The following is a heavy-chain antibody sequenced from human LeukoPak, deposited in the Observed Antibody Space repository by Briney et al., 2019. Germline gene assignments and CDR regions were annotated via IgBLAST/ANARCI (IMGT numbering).Heavy chain of an antibody. CDR3: ANGNRCTSPNCLGYYYFYMDV. CDR1: GFILRIYA. CDR2: FSGSGGNP. J-gene: IGHJ6*03. Sequence: PGGSLRLSCAVSGFILRIYAMNWVREAPGRGLECVSGFSGSGGNPSYADSVKGGSTYSRDNSKNTLYLQMNSLRAEDTAVYYCANGNRCTSPNCLGYYYFYMDVWGKGTTVTVSS. D-gene: IGHD2-8*01. V-gene: IGHV3-23*01.